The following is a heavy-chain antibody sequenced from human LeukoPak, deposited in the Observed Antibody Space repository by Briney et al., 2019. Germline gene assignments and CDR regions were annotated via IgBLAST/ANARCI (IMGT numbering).Heavy chain of an antibody. CDR3: SNGIYSSSY. CDR1: GFTFTRYW. CDR2: TNVDGSQQ. Sequence: PGGSLTLSCATSGFTFTRYWMSWIRQSPGKGLEWVAHTNVDGSQQYYLDSVEGRFTISRDNAKTSLYLQMNNLRAEDTAVYYCSNGIYSSSYWGQGTPVTVSS. D-gene: IGHD6-6*01. V-gene: IGHV3-7*01. J-gene: IGHJ4*02.